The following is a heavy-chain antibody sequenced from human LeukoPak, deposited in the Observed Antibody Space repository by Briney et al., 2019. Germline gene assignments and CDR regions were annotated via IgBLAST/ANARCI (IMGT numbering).Heavy chain of an antibody. Sequence: PSQTLSPTCPFTDGPTRSVGNSWTWIPQHPGNTLELIGYIYYIRTTSYKPSLKSRVPISVDTSKIQFSLKLSSVPAAATAVYYCARVSCNSASCKRYYYYGMDVWGKWTTVTVSS. J-gene: IGHJ6*04. D-gene: IGHD2-2*01. CDR3: ARVSCNSASCKRYYYYGMDV. V-gene: IGHV4-31*03. CDR2: IYYIRTT. CDR1: DGPTRSVGNS.